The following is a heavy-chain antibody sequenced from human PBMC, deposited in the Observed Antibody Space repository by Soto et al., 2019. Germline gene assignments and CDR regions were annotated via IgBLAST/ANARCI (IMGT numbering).Heavy chain of an antibody. J-gene: IGHJ5*02. D-gene: IGHD3-10*02. Sequence: ASVKVSCKASGYTFTSYAMHWVRQAPGQRLEWMGWINAGNGNTKYSQKFQGRVTITRDTSASTAYMELSSLRSEDTAVYYCARDTRPVCSGSYFSNDPWGQGTLVTVSS. CDR1: GYTFTSYA. V-gene: IGHV1-3*01. CDR3: ARDTRPVCSGSYFSNDP. CDR2: INAGNGNT.